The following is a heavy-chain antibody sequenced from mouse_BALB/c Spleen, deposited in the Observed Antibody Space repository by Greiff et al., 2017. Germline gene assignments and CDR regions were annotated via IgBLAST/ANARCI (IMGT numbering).Heavy chain of an antibody. CDR3: ARWGVVPYYFDY. CDR2: INPSNGRT. V-gene: IGHV1S81*02. CDR1: GYTFTSYW. Sequence: QVQLKQPGAELVKPGASVKLSCKASGYTFTSYWMHWVKQRPGQGLEWIGEINPSNGRTNYNEKFKSKATLTVDKSSSTAYMQLSSLTSEDSAVYYCARWGVVPYYFDYWGQGTTLTVSS. J-gene: IGHJ2*01. D-gene: IGHD1-1*01.